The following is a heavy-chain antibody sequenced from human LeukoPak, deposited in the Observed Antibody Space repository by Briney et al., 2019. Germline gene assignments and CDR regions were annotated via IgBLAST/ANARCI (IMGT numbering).Heavy chain of an antibody. CDR2: INPNSGGT. V-gene: IGHV1-2*02. D-gene: IGHD6-19*01. CDR1: GYTFTGYY. CDR3: ARVKTTQAIKQWLGY. J-gene: IGHJ4*02. Sequence: GASVKVSCKASGYTFTGYYMHWVRQAPGQGLEWMGWINPNSGGTNYAQKFQGRVTTTRDTSISTAYMELSRLRSDDTAVYYCARVKTTQAIKQWLGYWGQGTLVTVSS.